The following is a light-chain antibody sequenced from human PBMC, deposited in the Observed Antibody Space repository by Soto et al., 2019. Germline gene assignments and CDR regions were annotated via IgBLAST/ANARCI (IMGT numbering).Light chain of an antibody. V-gene: IGKV3-11*01. CDR1: QSVTSS. Sequence: EIVLTQSPATLSLSPGDTATLSCRASQSVTSSLAWFQQKPGQAPRLLIYDVSRRATAIPARFSGSGSGTDFTLTISSLEPDDFATYYCQQYNSYSPYTFGQGTKLEIK. CDR3: QQYNSYSPYT. CDR2: DVS. J-gene: IGKJ2*01.